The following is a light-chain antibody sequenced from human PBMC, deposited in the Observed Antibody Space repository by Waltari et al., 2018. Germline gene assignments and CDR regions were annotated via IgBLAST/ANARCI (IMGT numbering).Light chain of an antibody. CDR3: SSYAGSSKGG. Sequence: QSALTQPASVSGSPGQSITISCTGTSSDVGNYKRVSWYQQHPGKAPNLMIYAVSKRPSGVSDRFSGSKAGDMASLTISGLQPEDEAEYFCSSYAGSSKGGVGGGTKVTVL. CDR1: SSDVGNYKR. J-gene: IGLJ2*01. CDR2: AVS. V-gene: IGLV2-23*02.